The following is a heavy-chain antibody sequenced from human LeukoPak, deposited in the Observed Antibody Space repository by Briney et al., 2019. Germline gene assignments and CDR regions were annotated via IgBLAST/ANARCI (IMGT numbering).Heavy chain of an antibody. D-gene: IGHD3-22*01. CDR3: ASVDYYDSSGSFDY. CDR2: IYYSGST. CDR1: GGSISSYY. V-gene: IGHV4-59*01. J-gene: IGHJ4*02. Sequence: SQTLSLTCTVSGGSISSYYWSWIRQPPGKGLEWIWYIYYSGSTNYNPSLKSRVTISVDTSKNQFSLKLSSVTAADTAVYYCASVDYYDSSGSFDYWGQGTLVTVSS.